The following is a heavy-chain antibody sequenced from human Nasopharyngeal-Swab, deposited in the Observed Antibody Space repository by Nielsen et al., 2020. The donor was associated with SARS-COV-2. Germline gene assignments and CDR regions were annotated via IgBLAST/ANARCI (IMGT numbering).Heavy chain of an antibody. CDR2: IYYTGST. Sequence: WIRQPPGTGLAWIGDIYYTGSTYYNPSLKSRVTLSVDTSKNQFSLKLSSVTAADTAVYYCARDGLDYDFWSAYFMDVWGQGTTVTVSS. V-gene: IGHV4-39*07. J-gene: IGHJ6*02. CDR3: ARDGLDYDFWSAYFMDV. D-gene: IGHD3-3*01.